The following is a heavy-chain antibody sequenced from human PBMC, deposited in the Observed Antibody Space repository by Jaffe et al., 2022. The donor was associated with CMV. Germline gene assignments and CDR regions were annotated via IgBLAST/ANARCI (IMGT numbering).Heavy chain of an antibody. CDR1: GGSISSYY. Sequence: QVQLQESGPGLVKPSETLSLTCTVSGGSISSYYWSWIRQPPGKGLEWIGYIYYSGSTNYNPSLKSRVTISVDTSKNQFSLKLSSVTAADTAVYYCARHRAVGRRWQPFDYWGQGTLVTVSS. CDR2: IYYSGST. CDR3: ARHRAVGRRWQPFDY. V-gene: IGHV4-59*08. J-gene: IGHJ4*02.